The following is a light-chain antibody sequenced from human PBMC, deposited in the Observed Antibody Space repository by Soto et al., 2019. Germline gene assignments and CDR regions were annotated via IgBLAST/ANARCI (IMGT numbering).Light chain of an antibody. J-gene: IGKJ1*01. CDR2: AAS. CDR1: QGISSY. Sequence: DIQLTQSPSFLSASVGDRVTITCRASQGISSYLAWYQQKPGSAPKLLIYAASTLQSGVPSRFSGSGCGTDFALTIRSLQPEDFATYYCQQLNSYPVTFGQGTKVELK. V-gene: IGKV1-9*01. CDR3: QQLNSYPVT.